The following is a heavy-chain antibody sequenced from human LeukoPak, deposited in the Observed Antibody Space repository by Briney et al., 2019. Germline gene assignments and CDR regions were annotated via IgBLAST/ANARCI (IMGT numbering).Heavy chain of an antibody. J-gene: IGHJ4*02. CDR3: ARDGSSGSYSEQFDY. V-gene: IGHV4-39*07. CDR1: GGSISSSSYY. Sequence: SETLSLTCTVSGGSISSSSYYWGWIRQPPGKGLEWIGSIYYSGSTYYNPSLKSRVTISVDTSKNQFSLKLSSVTAADTAVYYCARDGSSGSYSEQFDYWGQGTLVTVSS. CDR2: IYYSGST. D-gene: IGHD3-10*01.